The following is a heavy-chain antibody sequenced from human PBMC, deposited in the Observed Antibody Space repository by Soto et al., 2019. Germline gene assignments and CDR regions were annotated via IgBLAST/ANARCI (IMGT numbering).Heavy chain of an antibody. CDR1: GGSISSSSYY. J-gene: IGHJ4*02. CDR2: IYYSGST. V-gene: IGHV4-39*01. Sequence: SKTLSLTCTVSGGSISSSSYYWGWIRQPPGKGLEWIGSIYYSGSTYYNPSLKSRVTISVDTSKNQSSLKLSSVTAADTAVYYCARLRLADPYYFDYWGQGNLVTVSS. D-gene: IGHD6-19*01. CDR3: ARLRLADPYYFDY.